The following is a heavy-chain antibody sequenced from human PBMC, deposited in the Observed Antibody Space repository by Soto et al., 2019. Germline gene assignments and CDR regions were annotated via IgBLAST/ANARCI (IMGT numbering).Heavy chain of an antibody. V-gene: IGHV4-39*01. D-gene: IGHD1-1*01. CDR3: ARRGSAVSVATGFDP. CDR1: GGSISTSTYF. Sequence: QLHLHESGPGLVKPSETLSLTCTVSGGSISTSTYFWDWIRQPPGKGLEWIGSIYYIGNTYYNPSLKSRVTISIDTSENQFSLRLNSVTDADTAVYFCARRGSAVSVATGFDPWGQGTPVTVSS. CDR2: IYYIGNT. J-gene: IGHJ5*02.